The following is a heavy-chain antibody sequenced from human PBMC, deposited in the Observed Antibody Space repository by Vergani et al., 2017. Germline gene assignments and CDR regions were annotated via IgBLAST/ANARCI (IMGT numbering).Heavy chain of an antibody. D-gene: IGHD2-21*02. V-gene: IGHV3-66*02. CDR2: INIGGRT. CDR3: GRGMTAETTDLDGFDF. CDR1: SFSVSSHY. J-gene: IGHJ3*01. Sequence: LVESGGGLVQPGGSLRLSCEASSFSVSSHYMTWVRQAPGKGLEWVSTINIGGRTSYADSVKGRLTLTRDDSKNKLHLQMNSLRPEDTAVYYCGRGMTAETTDLDGFDFWGRGTMVSVSS.